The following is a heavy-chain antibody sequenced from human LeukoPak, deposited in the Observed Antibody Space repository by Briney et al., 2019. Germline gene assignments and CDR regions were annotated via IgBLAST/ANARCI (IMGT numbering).Heavy chain of an antibody. CDR1: GFTFSSYS. J-gene: IGHJ4*02. CDR3: TRVDYFES. Sequence: GGSLRLSCVGSGFTFSSYSMSWVRQAPGKGLEWLSYISSSSGTIYYADSVKGRFTISRDNAKNSLYLQMNSLTDEDTAVYYCTRVDYFESWGQGTLVTASS. V-gene: IGHV3-48*02. CDR2: ISSSSGTI.